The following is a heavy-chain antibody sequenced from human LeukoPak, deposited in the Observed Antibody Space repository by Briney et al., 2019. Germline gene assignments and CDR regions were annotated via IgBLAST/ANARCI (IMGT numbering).Heavy chain of an antibody. CDR3: TTAGSGSYVYYYYYYMDV. D-gene: IGHD3-10*01. Sequence: PGGSLRLSCAASGFTFDDYGMSWVRQAPGKGLEWVGRIKSKTDGGTTDYAAPVKGRFTTSRDDSKNTLYLQMNSLKTEDTVVYYCTTAGSGSYVYYYYYYMDVWGKGTTVTVSS. CDR2: IKSKTDGGTT. V-gene: IGHV3-15*01. J-gene: IGHJ6*03. CDR1: GFTFDDYG.